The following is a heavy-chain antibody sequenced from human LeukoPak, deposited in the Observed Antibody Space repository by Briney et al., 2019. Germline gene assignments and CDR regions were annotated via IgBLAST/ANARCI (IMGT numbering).Heavy chain of an antibody. V-gene: IGHV4-39*01. CDR3: ARGRAARLDP. J-gene: IGHJ5*02. D-gene: IGHD2-15*01. CDR2: IYYSGST. CDR1: GGSISSSSYY. Sequence: SETLSLTCTVSGGSISSSSYYWGWIRQPPGKGLEWIGSIYYSGSTYYNPSLKSRVTISVDTSKNQFSLKLSSVTAADTAVYYCARGRAARLDPWGQGTLVTVSS.